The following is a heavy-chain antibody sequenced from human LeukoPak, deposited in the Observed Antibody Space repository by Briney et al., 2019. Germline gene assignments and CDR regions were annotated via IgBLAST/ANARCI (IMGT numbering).Heavy chain of an antibody. D-gene: IGHD2-2*01. Sequence: SETLSLTCTVSGAXISSGGYYWSWIRQHPGKGLEWIGYISYSGSPYYNPSLKSRVTISVGTSRNQFSLKLSSVTAADTAVYYCARGPHCSSTSCYSEYFHHWGQGTLVTVSS. CDR1: GAXISSGGYY. CDR2: ISYSGSP. V-gene: IGHV4-31*03. CDR3: ARGPHCSSTSCYSEYFHH. J-gene: IGHJ1*01.